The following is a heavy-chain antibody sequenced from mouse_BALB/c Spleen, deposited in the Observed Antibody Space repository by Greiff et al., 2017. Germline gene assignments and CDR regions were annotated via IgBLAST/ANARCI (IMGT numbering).Heavy chain of an antibody. Sequence: EVQLQESGPGLVKPSQSLSLTCSVTGYSITSGYYWNWIRQFPGNKLEWMGYISYDGSNNYNPSLKNRISITRDTSKNQFFLKLNSVTTEDTATYYCARGDGYDEVDYWGQGTTLTVSS. CDR1: GYSITSGYY. J-gene: IGHJ2*01. CDR3: ARGDGYDEVDY. V-gene: IGHV3-6*02. D-gene: IGHD2-2*01. CDR2: ISYDGSN.